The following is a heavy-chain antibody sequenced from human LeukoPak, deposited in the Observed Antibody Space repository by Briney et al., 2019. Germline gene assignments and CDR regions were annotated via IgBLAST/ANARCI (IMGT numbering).Heavy chain of an antibody. J-gene: IGHJ4*02. D-gene: IGHD3-22*01. CDR1: GFTFSSYS. Sequence: GGSLRLSCAASGFTFSSYSMNWVRQAPGKGLEWASSISSSSYIYYADSVKGRFTISRDNAKNSLYLQMNSLRAEDTAVYYCARDKGSDYYDSSGYGYWGQGTLVTVSS. V-gene: IGHV3-21*01. CDR2: ISSSSYI. CDR3: ARDKGSDYYDSSGYGY.